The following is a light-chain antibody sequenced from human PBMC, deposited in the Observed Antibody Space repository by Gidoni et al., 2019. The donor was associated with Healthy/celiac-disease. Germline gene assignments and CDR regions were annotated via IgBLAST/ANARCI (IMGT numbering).Light chain of an antibody. CDR2: GAS. V-gene: IGKV3-20*01. CDR3: QQYGSSPPWT. Sequence: VLTQSPGTLSLSPGERATLSCRASQSVSSSYLAWYQQKPGQAPRLLIYGASSRATGIPDRFSGSGSGTDFTLTISRLEPEDFAVYYCQQYGSSPPWTFGQGTKVEIK. CDR1: QSVSSSY. J-gene: IGKJ1*01.